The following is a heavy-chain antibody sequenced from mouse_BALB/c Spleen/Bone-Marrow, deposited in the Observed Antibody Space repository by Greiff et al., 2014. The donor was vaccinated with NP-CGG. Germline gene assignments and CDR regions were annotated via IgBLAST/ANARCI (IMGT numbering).Heavy chain of an antibody. D-gene: IGHD2-1*01. CDR3: GGQDYGSGEFDY. J-gene: IGHJ3*01. Sequence: EVQLQQSGPELVKPGASVKMSCTASGFSFNGSFMNWVKQRPGKSLEWIGRINPYNGDTNYNQKFKGKATITADKSSSTAYLELRSLTSEDTAVYYCGGQDYGSGEFDYWGQGTLVTVSA. V-gene: IGHV1-20*01. CDR2: INPYNGDT. CDR1: GFSFNGSF.